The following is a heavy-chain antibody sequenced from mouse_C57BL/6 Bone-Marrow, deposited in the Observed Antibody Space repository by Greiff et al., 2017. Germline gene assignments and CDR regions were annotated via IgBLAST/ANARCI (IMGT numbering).Heavy chain of an antibody. J-gene: IGHJ4*01. Sequence: QVQLKQPGAELVRPGSSVKLSCKASGYTFTSYWMHWVKQRPIQGLEWIGNIDPSDSETHYNQKFKDKATLTVDKSSSTAYMQLSSLTSEDSAVXYCASLLRRLDYWGQGTSVTVSS. V-gene: IGHV1-52*01. CDR3: ASLLRRLDY. D-gene: IGHD1-1*01. CDR1: GYTFTSYW. CDR2: IDPSDSET.